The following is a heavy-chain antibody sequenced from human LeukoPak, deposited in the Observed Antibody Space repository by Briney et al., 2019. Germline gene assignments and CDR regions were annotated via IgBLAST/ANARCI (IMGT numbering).Heavy chain of an antibody. Sequence: ASVKVSCKASGYTFTSYYMHWVRQAPGQGLGWMGIINPSGGSTSYAQKFQGRVTMTRDTSTSTVYMELSSLRSEDTAVYYCARVRIGHPTVTTTSYYFDYWGQGTLVTVSS. V-gene: IGHV1-46*01. CDR3: ARVRIGHPTVTTTSYYFDY. D-gene: IGHD4-11*01. J-gene: IGHJ4*02. CDR1: GYTFTSYY. CDR2: INPSGGST.